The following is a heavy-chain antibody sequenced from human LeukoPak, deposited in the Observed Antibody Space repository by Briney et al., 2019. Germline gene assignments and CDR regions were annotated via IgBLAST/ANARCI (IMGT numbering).Heavy chain of an antibody. V-gene: IGHV3-64*01. D-gene: IGHD6-19*01. CDR2: ISPHGSST. CDR1: GFTFSNYA. CDR3: ARVEGSGWFDY. J-gene: IGHJ4*02. Sequence: GGSLRLSCAASGFTFSNYAMHWVRQAPGKGLEYVSAISPHGSSTCYANSVKGRFTISRDNSKNTLYLQMGSLRAEDMAVYYCARVEGSGWFDYWGQGTLVTVSS.